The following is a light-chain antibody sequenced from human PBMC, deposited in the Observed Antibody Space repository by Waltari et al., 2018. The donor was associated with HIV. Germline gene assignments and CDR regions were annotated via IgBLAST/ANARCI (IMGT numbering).Light chain of an antibody. CDR3: QVWDSSSDHVL. Sequence: SSLLTQIPSVSVAPGQTARITCGGNIIERKSVHWYQQKPGQAPLLVIYYDSDRPSGIPERFSGSNSGNTATLTISRVGDGDETDYYCQVWDSSSDHVLFGGGTRLTVL. V-gene: IGLV3-21*04. CDR1: IIERKS. CDR2: YDS. J-gene: IGLJ2*01.